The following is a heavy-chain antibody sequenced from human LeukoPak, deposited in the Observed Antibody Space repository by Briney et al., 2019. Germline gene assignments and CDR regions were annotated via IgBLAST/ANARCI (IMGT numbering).Heavy chain of an antibody. V-gene: IGHV1-2*02. CDR3: ARSRGRSSSWYRYNWFDP. CDR2: INPNSGGT. CDR1: GYTFTGYR. D-gene: IGHD6-13*01. Sequence: ASVKVSCKASGYTFTGYRMHWVRQAPGQGLEWMGWINPNSGGTNYAQKFQGRVTMTRDTSISTAYMELSRLRSDDTAVYYCARSRGRSSSWYRYNWFDPWGQGTLVTVSS. J-gene: IGHJ5*02.